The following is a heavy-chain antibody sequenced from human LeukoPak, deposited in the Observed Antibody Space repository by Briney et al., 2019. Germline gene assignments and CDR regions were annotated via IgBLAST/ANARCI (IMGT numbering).Heavy chain of an antibody. J-gene: IGHJ6*03. CDR2: IYYSGST. D-gene: IGHD4/OR15-4a*01. CDR3: ARGTMEVPGYYYYYMDV. V-gene: IGHV4-59*01. CDR1: GGSISSYY. Sequence: PSETLSLTCTVSGGSISSYYWSWIRQPPGKGLEWIGYIYYSGSTNYNPSLKGRVTISVDTSKIQFSLKLSSVTAADTAVYYCARGTMEVPGYYYYYMDVWGKGTTVTVSS.